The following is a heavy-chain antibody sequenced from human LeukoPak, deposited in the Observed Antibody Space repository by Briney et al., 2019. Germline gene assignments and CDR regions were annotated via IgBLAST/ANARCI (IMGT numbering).Heavy chain of an antibody. CDR3: ATKLRFLEWSVPADY. Sequence: GGSLRLSCAASGFTFSSYAMHWVRQAPGKGLEWVSVISGSADTTYYADSVKGRFTISRDNSKNTLYLQMNSLRAEDTAVYYCATKLRFLEWSVPADYWSQGTLVTVSS. CDR1: GFTFSSYA. J-gene: IGHJ4*02. V-gene: IGHV3-23*01. D-gene: IGHD3-3*01. CDR2: ISGSADTT.